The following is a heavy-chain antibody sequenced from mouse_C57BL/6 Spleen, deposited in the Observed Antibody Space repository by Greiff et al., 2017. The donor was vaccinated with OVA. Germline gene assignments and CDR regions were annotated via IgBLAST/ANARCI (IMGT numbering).Heavy chain of an antibody. CDR3: ARRGDLGYYDY. V-gene: IGHV1-52*01. CDR1: GYTFTSYW. J-gene: IGHJ2*01. CDR2: IDPSDSET. D-gene: IGHD2-3*01. Sequence: QVQLQQPGAELVRPGSSVKLSCKASGYTFTSYWMHWVKQRPIQGLEWIGNIDPSDSETHYNQKFKDKATLTVDKSSSTAYMQLSSLTSEDSAVYYCARRGDLGYYDYWGKGTTLTVSS.